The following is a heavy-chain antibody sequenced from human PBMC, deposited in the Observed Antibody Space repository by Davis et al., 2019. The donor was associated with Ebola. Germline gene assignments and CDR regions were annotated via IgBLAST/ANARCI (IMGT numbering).Heavy chain of an antibody. D-gene: IGHD1-1*01. CDR2: INPYTGDT. CDR1: GYTFTSYV. CDR3: ASGGIQLRFSEFDY. J-gene: IGHJ4*02. Sequence: ASVKVSCKASGYTFTSYVLHWVRQAPGQGLEWVGWINPYTGDTKYSQKFQGRVTITRDTSASTAYMDLSSLRSEDTAVYYCASGGIQLRFSEFDYWGQGTLVTVSS. V-gene: IGHV1-3*01.